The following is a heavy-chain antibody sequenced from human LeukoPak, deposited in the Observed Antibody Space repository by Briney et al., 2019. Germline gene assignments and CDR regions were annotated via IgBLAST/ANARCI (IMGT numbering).Heavy chain of an antibody. Sequence: GESLKISCKGSGYSFTSYWIGWVRQMPGKGLEWMGIIYPGDSDTRYSPSFQGQVSISVDKSITTAYLQWSSLKASDTALYYCARRDGYYLYYLDNWGQGTLVTVSP. CDR1: GYSFTSYW. CDR3: ARRDGYYLYYLDN. V-gene: IGHV5-51*01. CDR2: IYPGDSDT. D-gene: IGHD3-22*01. J-gene: IGHJ4*02.